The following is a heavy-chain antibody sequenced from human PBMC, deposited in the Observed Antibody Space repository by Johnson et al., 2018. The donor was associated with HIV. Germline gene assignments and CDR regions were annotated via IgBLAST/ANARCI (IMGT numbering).Heavy chain of an antibody. J-gene: IGHJ3*02. Sequence: EVQLVESGGGLVQPGGSLRLSCAASGFTFSTYWMTWVRQTPGKGLEEVANMSEDGSEKYYVGSVKGRFTISRDNSKNTVYLQMNSLRAEDTAVYYCASLPLRYRSWDDIWGHGTMVTVSS. D-gene: IGHD3-9*01. V-gene: IGHV3-7*02. CDR3: ASLPLRYRSWDDI. CDR1: GFTFSTYW. CDR2: MSEDGSEK.